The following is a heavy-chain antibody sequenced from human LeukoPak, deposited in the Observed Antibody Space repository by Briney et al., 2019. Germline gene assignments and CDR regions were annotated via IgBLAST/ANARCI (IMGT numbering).Heavy chain of an antibody. D-gene: IGHD3-3*01. Sequence: ASVKVSCKASGYTFTGYYMHWVQQAPGQGLEWMGWINPNSGGTNYAQKLQGRVTMTTDTSTSTAYMELRSLRSDDTAVYYCARANAPLTIFGVVSQIYYYYYGMDVWGQGTTVTVSS. CDR3: ARANAPLTIFGVVSQIYYYYYGMDV. CDR2: INPNSGGT. J-gene: IGHJ6*02. V-gene: IGHV1-2*02. CDR1: GYTFTGYY.